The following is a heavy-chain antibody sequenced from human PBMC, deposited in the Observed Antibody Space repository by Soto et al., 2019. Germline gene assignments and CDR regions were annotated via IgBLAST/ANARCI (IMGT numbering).Heavy chain of an antibody. Sequence: GGSLRLSCAASGFTFSSYSMNWVRQAPGKGLEWVSTISGSGDTTYYADSVKGRFTISRDNSKDTLYLQMNSLRADDTAVYYCAKGGPVVVAAKDAFDMWGRGTMVTVSS. D-gene: IGHD2-15*01. J-gene: IGHJ3*02. CDR1: GFTFSSYS. CDR3: AKGGPVVVAAKDAFDM. CDR2: ISGSGDTT. V-gene: IGHV3-23*01.